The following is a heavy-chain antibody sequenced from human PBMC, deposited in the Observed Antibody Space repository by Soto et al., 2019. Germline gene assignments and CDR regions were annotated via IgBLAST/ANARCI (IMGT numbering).Heavy chain of an antibody. V-gene: IGHV3-48*02. CDR1: GFTFSSYS. D-gene: IGHD2-21*02. J-gene: IGHJ6*02. CDR3: ARGMGYCGGDCYSIGMDV. Sequence: GGSLRLSCAASGFTFSSYSMNWVRQAPGKGLEWVSYISSSSSTRYYADSVKGRFTISRDNAKNSRYLQMNSLRDEDTAVYYCARGMGYCGGDCYSIGMDVWGQGTTVTVSS. CDR2: ISSSSSTR.